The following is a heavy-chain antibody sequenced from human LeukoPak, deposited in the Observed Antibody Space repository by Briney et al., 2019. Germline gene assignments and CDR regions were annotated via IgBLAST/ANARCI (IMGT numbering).Heavy chain of an antibody. J-gene: IGHJ3*02. V-gene: IGHV3-23*01. D-gene: IGHD3-9*01. CDR1: GLNFSTYE. CDR2: ISGSGGST. CDR3: AKDGWLRYFDWLDAFDI. Sequence: GGSLRLSCAASGLNFSTYEMNWVRQAPGKGLEWVSAISGSGGSTYYADSVKGRFTISRDNSKNTLYLQMNSLRAEDTAVYYCAKDGWLRYFDWLDAFDIWGQGTMVTVSS.